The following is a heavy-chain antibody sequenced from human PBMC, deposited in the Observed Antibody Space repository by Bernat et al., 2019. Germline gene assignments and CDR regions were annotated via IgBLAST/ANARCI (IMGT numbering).Heavy chain of an antibody. CDR1: GFTFSSYA. CDR3: ASGTVMATFDY. V-gene: IGHV3-30-3*01. CDR2: ISYDGSNK. Sequence: QVQLVESGGGVVQPGRSLRLSCAASGFTFSSYAMHWVRQAPGKGLEWVAVISYDGSNKYYADSVKGRFTISGDNSKNTLYLQMNSLRAEDTAVYYCASGTVMATFDYWGQGTLVTVSS. D-gene: IGHD5-24*01. J-gene: IGHJ4*02.